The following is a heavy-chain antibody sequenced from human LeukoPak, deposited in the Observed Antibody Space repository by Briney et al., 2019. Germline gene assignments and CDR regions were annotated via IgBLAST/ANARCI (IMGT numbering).Heavy chain of an antibody. CDR1: GFTFSNYA. V-gene: IGHV3-23*01. D-gene: IGHD3-10*01. Sequence: GGSLRLSCAASGFTFSNYAMSWVRQAPGKGLEWVSAISGSGGSTYFADSVKGRFTISRDNSKNTLYLQMNSLRVEDTAVYYCAKGGAVSSKSITMVRGTRKYSYYMDVWGKGTTVTISS. CDR3: AKGGAVSSKSITMVRGTRKYSYYMDV. J-gene: IGHJ6*03. CDR2: ISGSGGST.